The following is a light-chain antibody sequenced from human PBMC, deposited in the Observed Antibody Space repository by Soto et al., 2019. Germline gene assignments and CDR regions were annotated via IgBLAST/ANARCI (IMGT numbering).Light chain of an antibody. CDR3: QQRSNWPFT. V-gene: IGKV3-11*01. CDR1: KRVGSS. Sequence: EIGLTQSQPTLLFSPGEKPTLPSRPSKRVGSSLAWYQQKPGQAPRLLIYDASNRATGIPARFSGSGSGTDFTLTISSLEPEDFAVYYCQQRSNWPFTFGPGTKVDIK. J-gene: IGKJ3*01. CDR2: DAS.